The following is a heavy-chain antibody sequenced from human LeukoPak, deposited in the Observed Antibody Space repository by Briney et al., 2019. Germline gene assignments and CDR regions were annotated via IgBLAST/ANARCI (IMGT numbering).Heavy chain of an antibody. CDR2: VFYSGST. V-gene: IGHV4-39*07. CDR1: GDSISSSFYY. Sequence: SETLSLTCAVSGDSISSSFYYWGWIRQPPGKGLEWIGNVFYSGSTYYNPSLESRVTLSVDTSKNQFSLKLSSVTAADTAVYYCARRLYSTSWYSFDYWGQGTLVTVSS. J-gene: IGHJ4*02. CDR3: ARRLYSTSWYSFDY. D-gene: IGHD6-13*01.